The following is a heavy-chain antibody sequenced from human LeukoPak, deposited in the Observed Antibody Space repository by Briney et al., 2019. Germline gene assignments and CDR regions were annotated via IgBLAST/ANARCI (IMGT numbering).Heavy chain of an antibody. V-gene: IGHV3-30-3*01. CDR3: ARGGDGYNSHVDY. CDR1: GFTFSSYA. Sequence: GRSLRLSCAASGFTFSSYAMHWVRQAPGKGLEWVAVISYDGSNKYYADSVKGRFTISRDNSKNTLYLQMNSLRAEDTAVYYCARGGDGYNSHVDYWGQGTLVTVSS. J-gene: IGHJ4*02. CDR2: ISYDGSNK. D-gene: IGHD5-24*01.